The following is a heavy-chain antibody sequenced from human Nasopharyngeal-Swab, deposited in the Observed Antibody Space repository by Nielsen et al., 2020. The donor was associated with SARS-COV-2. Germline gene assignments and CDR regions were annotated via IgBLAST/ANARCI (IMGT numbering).Heavy chain of an antibody. Sequence: WVRQAPGQGLEWMGGIIPIFGTANYAQKFQGRVTITADESTSTAYMELSSLRSEDTAVYYCARDGPRGNSGYDTRNYYYYGMDVWGQGTTVTVSS. V-gene: IGHV1-69*01. J-gene: IGHJ6*02. CDR2: IIPIFGTA. CDR3: ARDGPRGNSGYDTRNYYYYGMDV. D-gene: IGHD5-12*01.